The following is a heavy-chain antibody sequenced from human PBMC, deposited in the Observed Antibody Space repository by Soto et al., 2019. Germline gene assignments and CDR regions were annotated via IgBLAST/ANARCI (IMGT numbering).Heavy chain of an antibody. CDR1: GFTFSSYD. Sequence: QVQLVESGGGVVQPGSSLRLSCAASGFTFSSYDMHWVRQAPGKGVEWVAVIWYDASNKYYADSVKGRFTISRDNSKNTLYLQMNSLRGDDSAVYYCATLASKNGFDIWGQGTMVTVSS. J-gene: IGHJ3*02. CDR2: IWYDASNK. D-gene: IGHD6-19*01. CDR3: ATLASKNGFDI. V-gene: IGHV3-33*01.